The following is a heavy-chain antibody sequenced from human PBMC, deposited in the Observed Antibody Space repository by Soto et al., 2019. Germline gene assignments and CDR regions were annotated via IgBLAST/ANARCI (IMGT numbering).Heavy chain of an antibody. CDR3: ARLYIVGAAMLYGMDV. V-gene: IGHV1-18*01. Sequence: QAQLVQSGAEVKKPGASVKVSCKASGYNFTRFGISWVRQAPGQGLEWMGWISAHNGDTNYVQKFQGRVTMTTDTSTRTTYMELRSLRYDATAVYYCARLYIVGAAMLYGMDVWGQGTTVTVSS. CDR1: GYNFTRFG. CDR2: ISAHNGDT. D-gene: IGHD1-26*01. J-gene: IGHJ6*02.